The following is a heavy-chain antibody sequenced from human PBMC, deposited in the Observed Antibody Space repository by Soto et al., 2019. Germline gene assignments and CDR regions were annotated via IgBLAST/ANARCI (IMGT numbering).Heavy chain of an antibody. D-gene: IGHD3-3*01. V-gene: IGHV3-7*03. CDR3: AKAPRESYDFWSGYYYDY. Sequence: GGSLRLSCAASGFTFSSHWMSWVHQAPGKGLEWLASIKQDGSEKHYVDSVKGRFTISRDNAKNSLYLQMNSLRAEDTALYYCAKAPRESYDFWSGYYYDYWGQGTLVTVSS. CDR1: GFTFSSHW. J-gene: IGHJ4*02. CDR2: IKQDGSEK.